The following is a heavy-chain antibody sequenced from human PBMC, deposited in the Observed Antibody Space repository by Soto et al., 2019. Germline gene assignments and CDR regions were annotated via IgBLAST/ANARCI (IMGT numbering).Heavy chain of an antibody. CDR2: VDYTGDT. D-gene: IGHD6-13*01. J-gene: IGHJ4*02. V-gene: IGHV4-59*01. CDR3: ARDSRPSRAAVGHYFDN. Sequence: QVQLQESGPRLVKPSETLSPTCTVSDGSIRGYYWSWIRQPPGKELEWIGYVDYTGDTEYNPSLNSPVTMSLERSMNQFSLKLTSVTAADTAVYYCARDSRPSRAAVGHYFDNWGQGTLVTVSS. CDR1: DGSIRGYY.